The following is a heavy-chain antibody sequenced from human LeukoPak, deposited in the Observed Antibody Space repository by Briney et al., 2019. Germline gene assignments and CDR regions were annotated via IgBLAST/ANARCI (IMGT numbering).Heavy chain of an antibody. CDR1: RFTFSSYG. CDR2: IQYDGSNE. V-gene: IGHV3-30*02. Sequence: GGSLRLSCAASRFTFSSYGMHWVRQAPGKGLEWVAYIQYDGSNEQYADSVKGRFTISRDNSKNTLYLQMNSLRAEDTAIYYCAKDGGPNYYYYYMDVWGKGTTVTISS. J-gene: IGHJ6*03. D-gene: IGHD3-3*01. CDR3: AKDGGPNYYYYYMDV.